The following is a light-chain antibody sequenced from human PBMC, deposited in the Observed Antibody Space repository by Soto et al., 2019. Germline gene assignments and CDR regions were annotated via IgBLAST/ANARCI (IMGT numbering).Light chain of an antibody. J-gene: IGKJ4*01. Sequence: IVMTQSPVTLSVSPGDRVTLSCRASQSVSNAVAWYQQKYGQSPRLLIYAASTRATGVPDRFRGSGSGTDFTLTISSMQSEDFAIYYCQQYDLWGSFGGGARVEI. CDR2: AAS. V-gene: IGKV3-15*01. CDR3: QQYDLWGS. CDR1: QSVSNA.